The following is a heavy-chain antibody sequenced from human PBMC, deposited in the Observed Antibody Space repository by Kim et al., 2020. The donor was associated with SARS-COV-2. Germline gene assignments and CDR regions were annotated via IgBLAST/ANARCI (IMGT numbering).Heavy chain of an antibody. Sequence: TTNYNPSLKSRVTVSVDKSKNQFSLRLSSVTAADTAVYYCSRAQGGAFDYWGQGTLVTASS. CDR2: TT. CDR3: SRAQGGAFDY. J-gene: IGHJ4*02. V-gene: IGHV4-4*02. D-gene: IGHD1-26*01.